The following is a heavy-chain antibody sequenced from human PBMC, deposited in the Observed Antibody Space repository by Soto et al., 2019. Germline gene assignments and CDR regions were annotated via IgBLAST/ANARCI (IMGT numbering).Heavy chain of an antibody. CDR1: GVSISSYY. V-gene: IGHV4-59*01. D-gene: IGHD6-6*01. J-gene: IGHJ4*02. CDR3: ARVGAGGSSSTQHDY. CDR2: VFYNEII. Sequence: PSETLSLTCAVSGVSISSYYWSWIRQPPGKGLEWIGYVFYNEIINYSPSLKGRVTMSMEMSTNHFSLELRSVTAADTAVYFCARVGAGGSSSTQHDYWGAGALVT.